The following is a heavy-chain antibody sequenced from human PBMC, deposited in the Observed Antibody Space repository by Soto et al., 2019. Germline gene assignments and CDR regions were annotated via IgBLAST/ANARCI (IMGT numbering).Heavy chain of an antibody. J-gene: IGHJ4*02. CDR1: GFTSGVYA. V-gene: IGHV3-7*04. Sequence: PVGSLRLSCAASGFTSGVYAMSWVRQAAGKGLEWVANIKQDGSEKYYVDSVKGRFTISRDNAKNSLYLQMNSLRAEDTAVYYCVGARPVPVYERAGYWGQGTLVTVSS. D-gene: IGHD2-8*02. CDR3: VGARPVPVYERAGY. CDR2: IKQDGSEK.